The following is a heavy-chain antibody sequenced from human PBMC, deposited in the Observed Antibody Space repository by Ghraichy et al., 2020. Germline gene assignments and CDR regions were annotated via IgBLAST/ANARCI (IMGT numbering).Heavy chain of an antibody. V-gene: IGHV5-51*01. Sequence: GESLNISCKGSGYSFTSYWIGWVRQMPGKGLEWMGIIYPGDSDTRYSPSFQGQVTISADKSISTAYLQWSSLKASDTAMYYCARTDYDFWSGRTPYGMDVWGQGTTVTVSS. CDR2: IYPGDSDT. J-gene: IGHJ6*02. CDR3: ARTDYDFWSGRTPYGMDV. CDR1: GYSFTSYW. D-gene: IGHD3-3*01.